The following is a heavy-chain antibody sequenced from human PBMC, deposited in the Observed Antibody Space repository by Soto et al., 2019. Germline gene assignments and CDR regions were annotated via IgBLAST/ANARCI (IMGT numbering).Heavy chain of an antibody. CDR1: GFTFVDYA. CDR3: TREQQLDAAFDY. V-gene: IGHV3-49*03. D-gene: IGHD6-13*01. Sequence: PVGSQSLSCRASGFTFVDYAVSWFRQDPGKGLEWVGFIRSKAYGGTTEYAASVKGRFTISRDDSKSIAYPQMNSLKTEDTAVYYCTREQQLDAAFDYWGQGTLVTVSS. J-gene: IGHJ4*02. CDR2: IRSKAYGGTT.